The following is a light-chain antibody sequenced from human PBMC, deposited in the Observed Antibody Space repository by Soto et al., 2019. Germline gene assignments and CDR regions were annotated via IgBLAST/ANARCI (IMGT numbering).Light chain of an antibody. CDR3: QQYYSFPGVT. CDR2: AAS. V-gene: IGKV1-8*01. Sequence: AIRMTQSPSSLSASTGDRVTITCRASQGISSYLAWYQQELGKAPKLLIYAASTLQSGVPSRFSGSGSGTDFTLTISCLQSEDFATHYCQQYYSFPGVTFGQGTRLEI. J-gene: IGKJ5*01. CDR1: QGISSY.